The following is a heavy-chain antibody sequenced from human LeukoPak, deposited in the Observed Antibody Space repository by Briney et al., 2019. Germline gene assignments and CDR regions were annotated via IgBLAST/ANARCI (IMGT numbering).Heavy chain of an antibody. CDR3: ARDLLYYGSGSYNWFDP. CDR1: GFTFSSYG. Sequence: GGSLRLSCAASGFTFSSYGMHWVRQAPGKGLEWVAVIRYDGSNKYYADSVKGRFTISRDNSKNTLYLQMNSLRAEDTAVYYCARDLLYYGSGSYNWFDPWGQGTLVTVSS. D-gene: IGHD3-10*01. V-gene: IGHV3-33*01. CDR2: IRYDGSNK. J-gene: IGHJ5*02.